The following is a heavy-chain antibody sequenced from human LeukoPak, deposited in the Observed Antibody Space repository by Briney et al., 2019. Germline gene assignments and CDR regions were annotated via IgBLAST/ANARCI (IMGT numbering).Heavy chain of an antibody. Sequence: SVKVSCKAPGGSFTFTSHAISRVRQAPGQGLEWMGGLIPIYGSANYAQKFQGRVTITSDESTRTVFMELSSLRPEDSAVYYCAGFFYDNSGDAFDIWGQGTMVTVSS. CDR2: LIPIYGSA. D-gene: IGHD3-22*01. V-gene: IGHV1-69*13. CDR1: GGSFTFTSHA. CDR3: AGFFYDNSGDAFDI. J-gene: IGHJ3*02.